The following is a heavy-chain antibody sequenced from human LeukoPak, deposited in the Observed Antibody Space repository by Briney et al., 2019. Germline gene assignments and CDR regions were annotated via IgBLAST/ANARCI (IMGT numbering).Heavy chain of an antibody. Sequence: ASETLSLTCTVSGGSISSYYWSWIRQPAGKGLEWIGRIYTSGSTNYNPSLKSRVTMSVDTSKNQFSLKVSSVTAADTGVYYCARAPEFSSGWLLDCWGQGSLLTVSS. J-gene: IGHJ4*02. V-gene: IGHV4-4*07. CDR3: ARAPEFSSGWLLDC. D-gene: IGHD6-19*01. CDR2: IYTSGST. CDR1: GGSISSYY.